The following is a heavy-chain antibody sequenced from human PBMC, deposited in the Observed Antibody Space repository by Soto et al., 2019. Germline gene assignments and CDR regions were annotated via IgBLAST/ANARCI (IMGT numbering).Heavy chain of an antibody. CDR3: ARRDSMVTSPFDY. CDR1: GGSISSSSYY. V-gene: IGHV4-39*01. D-gene: IGHD5-18*01. Sequence: PSETLSLTCTVSGGSISSSSYYWGWIRQPPGKGLEWIGSIYYSGSTYYNPSLKSRVTISVDTSKNQFSLKLSSVTAADTAVYYCARRDSMVTSPFDYWGQGTLVTVSS. CDR2: IYYSGST. J-gene: IGHJ4*02.